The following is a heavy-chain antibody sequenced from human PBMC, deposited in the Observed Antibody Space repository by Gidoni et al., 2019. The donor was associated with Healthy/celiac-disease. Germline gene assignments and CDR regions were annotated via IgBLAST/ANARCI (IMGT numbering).Heavy chain of an antibody. V-gene: IGHV1-2*06. Sequence: QVQLVQSGAEVKKPGASVKVSCKASGYTFTGYYMHWVRQAPGQGLEWMGRINPNSGGTNYAQKFQGRVTMTRDTSISTAYMELSRLRSDDTAVYYCARVPLRVRVPEHNFDYWGQGTLVTVSS. D-gene: IGHD3-10*01. J-gene: IGHJ4*02. CDR3: ARVPLRVRVPEHNFDY. CDR1: GYTFTGYY. CDR2: INPNSGGT.